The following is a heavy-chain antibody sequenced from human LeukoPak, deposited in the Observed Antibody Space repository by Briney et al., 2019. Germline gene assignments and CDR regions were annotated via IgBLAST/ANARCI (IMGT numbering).Heavy chain of an antibody. J-gene: IGHJ4*02. V-gene: IGHV3-66*01. CDR2: IYSSDGA. Sequence: GGSLRLSCAASGFTFSSYAMHWVRQAPGKGLEWVSLIYSSDGAYYADSVKGRFTISRDNSKNTLYLQMNSLRAEDTAVYYCARDADSWGQGTLVTVSS. CDR1: GFTFSSYA. CDR3: ARDADS.